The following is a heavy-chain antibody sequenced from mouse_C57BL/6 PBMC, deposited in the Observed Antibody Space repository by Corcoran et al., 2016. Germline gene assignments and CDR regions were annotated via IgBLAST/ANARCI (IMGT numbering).Heavy chain of an antibody. CDR1: GYSITSGYY. V-gene: IGHV3-6*01. CDR2: ISYDGSN. D-gene: IGHD1-1*01. J-gene: IGHJ1*03. Sequence: DVQLQESGPGLVKPSQSLSLTCSVTGYSITSGYYWNWIRQFPGNKLEWMGYISYDGSNNYNPSLKNRISITRDTSKNQFFLKLNSVTTEDTATYYCASERYYYGSSYWYFDVWGTGTTVTVSS. CDR3: ASERYYYGSSYWYFDV.